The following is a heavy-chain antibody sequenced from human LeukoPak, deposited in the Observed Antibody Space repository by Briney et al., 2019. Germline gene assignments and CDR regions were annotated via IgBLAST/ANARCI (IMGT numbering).Heavy chain of an antibody. Sequence: GGSLRLSCAVSGFTFSNYWMSWVRQAPGKGLEWVASIKQDGSGTYYVDSVKGRFTISRDNAKNSLYLQMNSLRAGDTAVYYCARGRPAAGQSFFDYWGQGTLVTVSS. V-gene: IGHV3-7*01. D-gene: IGHD6-13*01. CDR1: GFTFSNYW. J-gene: IGHJ4*02. CDR2: IKQDGSGT. CDR3: ARGRPAAGQSFFDY.